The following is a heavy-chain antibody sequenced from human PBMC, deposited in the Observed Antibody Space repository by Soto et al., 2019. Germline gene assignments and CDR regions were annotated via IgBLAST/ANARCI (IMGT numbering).Heavy chain of an antibody. Sequence: EVQLLESGGGLVQPGGSLRLSCAASGFTLSDNWIHWVRRVPGKGLVWVSRTNSDGSSVTYADSVKGRFTLSRDNAKYTWFQQMDSLRVEDTAMYYCVRAPEQRPFDYWGQRTLVTVSS. CDR2: TNSDGSSV. V-gene: IGHV3-74*03. CDR1: GFTLSDNW. D-gene: IGHD6-25*01. CDR3: VRAPEQRPFDY. J-gene: IGHJ4*02.